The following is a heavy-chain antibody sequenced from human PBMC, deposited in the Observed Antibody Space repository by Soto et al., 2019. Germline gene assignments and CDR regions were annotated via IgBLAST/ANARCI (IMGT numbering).Heavy chain of an antibody. J-gene: IGHJ4*02. CDR2: MNPNSGNT. CDR3: ASRRPGDSSSWYSFDY. V-gene: IGHV1-8*01. D-gene: IGHD6-13*01. CDR1: GYTFTSYD. Sequence: QVQLVQSGAEVKKPGASVKVSCKASGYTFTSYDINWVRQATGQGLEWMGWMNPNSGNTGYAQKFQGRVTMTRNTSISTAYMELSSLRSEDPAVYYCASRRPGDSSSWYSFDYWGQGTLVTVSS.